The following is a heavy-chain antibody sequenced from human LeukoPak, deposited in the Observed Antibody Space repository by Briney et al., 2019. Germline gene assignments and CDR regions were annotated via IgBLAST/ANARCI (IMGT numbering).Heavy chain of an antibody. Sequence: GGSLRLSCAASGFTFSSYGMHWVRQAPGKGLEWVTFIRGDGSNKYYADSVKGRFTISRDNSKNTLYLQMNSLRAEDTAVYYCAKGAYDHSNYCDYWGQGTLVTVSS. D-gene: IGHD4-11*01. CDR2: IRGDGSNK. J-gene: IGHJ4*02. CDR3: AKGAYDHSNYCDY. CDR1: GFTFSSYG. V-gene: IGHV3-30*02.